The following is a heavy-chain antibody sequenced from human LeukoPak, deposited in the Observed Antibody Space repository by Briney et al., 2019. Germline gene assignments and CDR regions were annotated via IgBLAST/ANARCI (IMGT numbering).Heavy chain of an antibody. CDR2: ISSSSSYI. V-gene: IGHV3-21*01. D-gene: IGHD3-9*01. CDR3: AGHLTGYYILSFDP. Sequence: GGSLRLSCAASGFTFSSYSMSWVRQAPGKGLEWVSSISSSSSYIYYADSVKGRFTISRDNAKNSLYLQMNSLRAEDTAVYYCAGHLTGYYILSFDPWGQGTLVTVSS. J-gene: IGHJ5*02. CDR1: GFTFSSYS.